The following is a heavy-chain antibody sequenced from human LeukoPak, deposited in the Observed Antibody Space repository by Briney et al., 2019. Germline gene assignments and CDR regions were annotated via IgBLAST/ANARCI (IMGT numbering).Heavy chain of an antibody. CDR3: ARDYQYGLDV. J-gene: IGHJ6*02. CDR1: GFTFDNYA. V-gene: IGHV3-74*01. CDR2: INRDGSST. Sequence: GGSLRLSCAASGFTFDNYAMHWVRQAPGKGLVWVSHINRDGSSTNYADSVKGRFIISRDNAKNTLSLQMNSLRAEDTAVYYCARDYQYGLDVWGQGTTVTASS.